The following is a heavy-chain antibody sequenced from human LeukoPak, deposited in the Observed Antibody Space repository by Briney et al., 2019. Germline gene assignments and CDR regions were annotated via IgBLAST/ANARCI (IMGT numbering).Heavy chain of an antibody. CDR2: ISWNSGSI. D-gene: IGHD3-10*01. J-gene: IGHJ3*02. CDR1: GFTFDDYA. Sequence: GGSLRLSCAASGFTFDDYAMHWVRQAPGKGLEWVSGISWNSGSIGYADSVKGRFTISRDNAKNSLYLQMNSLRAEDTALYYCAKVVIGELLYDAFDIWGQGTMVTVSS. V-gene: IGHV3-9*01. CDR3: AKVVIGELLYDAFDI.